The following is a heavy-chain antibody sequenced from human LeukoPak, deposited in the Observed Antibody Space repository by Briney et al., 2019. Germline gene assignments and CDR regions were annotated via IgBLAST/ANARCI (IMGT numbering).Heavy chain of an antibody. CDR3: ARGGPGSGWYRNYFDY. J-gene: IGHJ4*02. V-gene: IGHV4-34*01. Sequence: SETLSLTCAVYGGSFSGYYWSWIRQPPGKGLEWIGEINHSGSTNYNPSLKSRVTISVDTSKNQFSLKLSSVTAADTAVYYCARGGPGSGWYRNYFDYWGQGTLVTVSS. CDR2: INHSGST. D-gene: IGHD6-19*01. CDR1: GGSFSGYY.